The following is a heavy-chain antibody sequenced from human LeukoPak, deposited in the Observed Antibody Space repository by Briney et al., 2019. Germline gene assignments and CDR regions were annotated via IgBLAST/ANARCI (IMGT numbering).Heavy chain of an antibody. CDR3: ARGDIVATLPRGWLDP. Sequence: GGSLRLSCAASGFTFSSYSMNWVRQAPGKGLEWVSYISSNSSTIYYADSVKGRFTISRDNAKDSLYLQMNSLRDEDTAVYYCARGDIVATLPRGWLDPWGQGTLVTVSS. CDR1: GFTFSSYS. J-gene: IGHJ5*02. V-gene: IGHV3-48*02. D-gene: IGHD5-12*01. CDR2: ISSNSSTI.